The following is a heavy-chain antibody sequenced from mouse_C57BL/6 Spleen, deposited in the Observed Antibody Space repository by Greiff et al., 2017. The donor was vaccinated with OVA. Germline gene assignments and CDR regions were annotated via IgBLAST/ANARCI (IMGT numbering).Heavy chain of an antibody. CDR2: ISTSYGDA. Sequence: VQLVESGPELVRPGASVKLSCKGSGYTFTNYAMHWVKQSHAQSLEWIGAISTSYGDARSNQKFKDKATMTVDKSSSPAYMERARLTSEDSAVYYGAGGGYYGSSYVSFDYWGQGTTLAVSS. J-gene: IGHJ2*01. CDR3: AGGGYYGSSYVSFDY. CDR1: GYTFTNYA. V-gene: IGHV1-67*01. D-gene: IGHD1-1*01.